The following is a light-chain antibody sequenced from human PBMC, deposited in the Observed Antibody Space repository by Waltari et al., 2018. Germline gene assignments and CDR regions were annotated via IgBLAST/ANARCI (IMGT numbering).Light chain of an antibody. CDR3: QHYVTLPVT. CDR1: QSVSRT. Sequence: RATLSCRASQSVSRTLAWYQQKPGQAPSLLIYGASIRATGIPDRFSGSGSGTDFSLTISRLEPEDFAVYYCQHYVTLPVTFGQGTKVEIK. V-gene: IGKV3-20*01. J-gene: IGKJ1*01. CDR2: GAS.